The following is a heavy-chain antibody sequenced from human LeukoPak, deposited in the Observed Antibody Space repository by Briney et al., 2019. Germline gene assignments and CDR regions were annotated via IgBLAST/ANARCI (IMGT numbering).Heavy chain of an antibody. CDR1: GGSISSYY. Sequence: PSETLSLTCTVSGGSISSYYWSWIRQPPGKGLEWIGYIYYSGSTNYNPSLKSRVTISVDTPKNQFSLKLSSVTAADTAVYYCARRIAVAGSRYYFDYWGQGTLVTVSS. V-gene: IGHV4-59*08. D-gene: IGHD6-19*01. J-gene: IGHJ4*02. CDR2: IYYSGST. CDR3: ARRIAVAGSRYYFDY.